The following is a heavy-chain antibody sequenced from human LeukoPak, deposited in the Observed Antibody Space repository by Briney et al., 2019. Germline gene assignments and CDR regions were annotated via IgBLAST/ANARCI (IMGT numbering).Heavy chain of an antibody. CDR3: ARDLGGYSYFDY. D-gene: IGHD5-18*01. V-gene: IGHV4-31*03. Sequence: SQTLSLTCTVSGGSISSGGYYWSWIRQHPGKGLEWIGYICYSGSTYYSPSLKSRVTISVDTSKNQFSLKLSSVTAADAAVYYCARDLGGYSYFDYWGQGTLVTVSS. CDR2: ICYSGST. CDR1: GGSISSGGYY. J-gene: IGHJ4*02.